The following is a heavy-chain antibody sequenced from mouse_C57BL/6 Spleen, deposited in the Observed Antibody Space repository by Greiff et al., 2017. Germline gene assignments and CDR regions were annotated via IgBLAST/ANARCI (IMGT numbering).Heavy chain of an antibody. CDR2: IYPGDGDT. V-gene: IGHV1-80*01. D-gene: IGHD1-1*01. CDR1: GYAFSSYW. CDR3: ARKLPLYYGSSYDYFDY. Sequence: QVQLQQSGAELVKPGASVKISCKASGYAFSSYWMNWVKQRPGKGLEWIGQIYPGDGDTNYNGKFKGKATLTADKSSSTAYMQLSSLTSEDSAVYFCARKLPLYYGSSYDYFDYWGQGTTLTVSS. J-gene: IGHJ2*01.